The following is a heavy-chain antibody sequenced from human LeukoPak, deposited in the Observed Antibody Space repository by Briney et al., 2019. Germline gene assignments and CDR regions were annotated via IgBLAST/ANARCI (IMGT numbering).Heavy chain of an antibody. CDR1: GFTFSSYS. Sequence: GGSLRLSCAASGFTFSSYSMNWVRQAPGKGLEWVSSISSSSSHIYYADSVKGRFTISRDNAKNSLYLQMNSLRAEDTAVYYCARDQYDILTGYYRSYFDYWGQGTLVTVSS. CDR3: ARDQYDILTGYYRSYFDY. V-gene: IGHV3-21*01. J-gene: IGHJ4*02. CDR2: ISSSSSHI. D-gene: IGHD3-9*01.